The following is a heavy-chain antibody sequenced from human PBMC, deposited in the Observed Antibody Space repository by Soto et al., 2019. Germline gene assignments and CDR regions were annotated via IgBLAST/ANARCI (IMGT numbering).Heavy chain of an antibody. J-gene: IGHJ6*02. Sequence: QVQLVQSGAEVKKPGASVKVSCKASGYTFTAYYMHWVRQAPGQGLEWMGCINPNSGGTNSAQKFQGWVTMTRDTSLSTAYMELSRLRSDDTAVYYCARGDGSSSYGMDVWGQGTAVTVSS. CDR1: GYTFTAYY. CDR3: ARGDGSSSYGMDV. D-gene: IGHD1-26*01. V-gene: IGHV1-2*04. CDR2: INPNSGGT.